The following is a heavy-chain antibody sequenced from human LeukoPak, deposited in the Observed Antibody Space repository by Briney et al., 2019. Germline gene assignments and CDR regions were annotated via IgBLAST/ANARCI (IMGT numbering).Heavy chain of an antibody. CDR3: ARLSSTSSIDY. J-gene: IGHJ4*02. CDR2: IYYSGST. CDR1: GGSISSGDYY. Sequence: SQTLSLTCTVPGGSISSGDYYWSWIRQPPGKGLEWIGYIYYSGSTYYNPSLKSRVTISVDTSKNQFSLKLSSVTAADTAVYYCARLSSTSSIDYWGQGTLVIVSS. D-gene: IGHD2-2*01. V-gene: IGHV4-30-4*01.